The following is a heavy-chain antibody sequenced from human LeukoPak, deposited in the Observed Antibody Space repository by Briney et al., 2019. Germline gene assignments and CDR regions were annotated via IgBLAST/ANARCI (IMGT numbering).Heavy chain of an antibody. Sequence: PSETLSLTCGVSGYSISSGYHWGWIRQPPGKGLEWVASVHRSGSTYYNPSLKSRAIISADTSDNHFSLSLTSVTAADTAVYYCARGGFYTTTWFDPWGPGFMVTVTS. CDR1: GYSISSGYH. CDR3: ARGGFYTTTWFDP. CDR2: VHRSGST. D-gene: IGHD2-2*02. J-gene: IGHJ5*02. V-gene: IGHV4-38-2*01.